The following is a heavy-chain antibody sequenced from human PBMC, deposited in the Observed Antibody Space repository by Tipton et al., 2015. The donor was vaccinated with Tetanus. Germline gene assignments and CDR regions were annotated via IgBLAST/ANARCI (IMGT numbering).Heavy chain of an antibody. D-gene: IGHD2-15*01. Sequence: GLVKPSETLSLTCTVSGGSSHNYYWSWIRQSAGRGLEWIGRIYSGGSTNYNPSLKSRVTMSMDTSKNQFSLKLNSVTVADTAVYFCARVLRYSTSGGWDDAFDIWGQGTRVTVSS. V-gene: IGHV4-4*07. CDR2: IYSGGST. J-gene: IGHJ3*02. CDR1: GGSSHNYY. CDR3: ARVLRYSTSGGWDDAFDI.